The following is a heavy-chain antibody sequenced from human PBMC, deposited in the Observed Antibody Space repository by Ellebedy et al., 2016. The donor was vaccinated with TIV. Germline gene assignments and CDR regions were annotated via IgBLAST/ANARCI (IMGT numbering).Heavy chain of an antibody. D-gene: IGHD4-17*01. V-gene: IGHV1-8*03. J-gene: IGHJ6*02. CDR2: MNPNSGNT. CDR3: AREYGDPQSYYYYGMDV. CDR1: GYTFTSYD. Sequence: AASVKVSCKASGYTFTSYDINWVRQATGQGLEWMGWMNPNSGNTGYAQKFQGRVTITRNTSISTAYMELSSLRSEDTAVYYCAREYGDPQSYYYYGMDVWGQGTTVTVSS.